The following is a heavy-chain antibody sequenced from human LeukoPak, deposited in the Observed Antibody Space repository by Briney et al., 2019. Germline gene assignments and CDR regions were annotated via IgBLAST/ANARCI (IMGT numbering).Heavy chain of an antibody. CDR2: ISSTSSYI. CDR3: ARGGTVTNGMDV. D-gene: IGHD4-11*01. V-gene: IGHV3-21*01. Sequence: GGSLRLSCAASGFTFSSYSMNWVRQAPGKGLEWVSSISSTSSYIYYADSVKGRFTISRDNAKNSLYLQMNSLRAEDTAVYYCARGGTVTNGMDVWGKGTTVTVSS. CDR1: GFTFSSYS. J-gene: IGHJ6*04.